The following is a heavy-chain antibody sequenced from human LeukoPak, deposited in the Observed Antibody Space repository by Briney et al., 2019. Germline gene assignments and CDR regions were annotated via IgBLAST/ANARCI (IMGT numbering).Heavy chain of an antibody. J-gene: IGHJ4*02. CDR2: IGGRKTDI. V-gene: IGHV3-21*05. CDR1: GLSFCDYR. Sequence: GGPVTLPCAASGLSFCDYRKNWVRHATGKGVEGVSYIGGRKTDIKYPHYVKGRFTSRNDNAKNFLYLQMNSRRSDDTVVFYGARDSGGWVIDYWGQGTLVTVAS. CDR3: ARDSGGWVIDY. D-gene: IGHD6-19*01.